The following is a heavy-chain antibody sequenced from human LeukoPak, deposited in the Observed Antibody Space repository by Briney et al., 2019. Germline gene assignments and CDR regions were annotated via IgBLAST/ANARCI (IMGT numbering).Heavy chain of an antibody. CDR3: ARGDIFFDS. Sequence: PSETLSLTCTVSGGSFSSYYWTWIRQPPGKGLEWIGYIDDSDTNYNPSLKSRVTMSIDMSKNQFSLRLSSVTAADTALYYCARGDIFFDSWGHGTLVTVSS. CDR2: IDDSDT. CDR1: GGSFSSYY. D-gene: IGHD3-9*01. V-gene: IGHV4-59*01. J-gene: IGHJ4*01.